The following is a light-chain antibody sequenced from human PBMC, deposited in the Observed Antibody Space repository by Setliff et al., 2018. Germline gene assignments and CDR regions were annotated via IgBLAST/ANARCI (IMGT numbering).Light chain of an antibody. CDR1: SSNIGTNT. Sequence: QSVLTQPPSASGTPGQRVTISCSGISSNIGTNTVNWYQQHPGTAPKLLIYSNNQRPSGVPDRFSGSESGTSASLAISGLQSEDEANYYCAAWDDSPNGHVFGTGTKVTVL. CDR3: AAWDDSPNGHV. CDR2: SNN. V-gene: IGLV1-44*01. J-gene: IGLJ1*01.